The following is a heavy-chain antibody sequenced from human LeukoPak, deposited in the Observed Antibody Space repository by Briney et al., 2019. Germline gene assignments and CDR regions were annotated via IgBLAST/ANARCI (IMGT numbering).Heavy chain of an antibody. J-gene: IGHJ4*02. D-gene: IGHD2-2*01. CDR3: ARVQLPRYYFDY. Sequence: SETLSLTCTVSGGSISSSSYYWGWIRQPPGKGLEWIGSIYYSGSTYYNPSLKSRVTISVDTSKNQFSLKLSSVTAADTAVYYCARVQLPRYYFDYWGQGTLVTVSS. CDR2: IYYSGST. CDR1: GGSISSSSYY. V-gene: IGHV4-39*07.